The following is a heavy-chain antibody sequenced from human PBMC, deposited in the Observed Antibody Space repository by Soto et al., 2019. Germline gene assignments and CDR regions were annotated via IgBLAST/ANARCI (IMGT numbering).Heavy chain of an antibody. J-gene: IGHJ6*03. V-gene: IGHV3-13*01. D-gene: IGHD6-13*01. CDR2: IGTAGDT. CDR1: GFTFSSYD. CDR3: ARGGSSSWSFVGYYYYMDV. Sequence: HPGGSLRLSCAASGFTFSSYDMHWVRQATGKGLEWVSAIGTAGDTYYPGSVKGRFTISRENAKNSLYLQMNSLRAGDTAVYYCARGGSSSWSFVGYYYYMDVWGKGTTVTVSS.